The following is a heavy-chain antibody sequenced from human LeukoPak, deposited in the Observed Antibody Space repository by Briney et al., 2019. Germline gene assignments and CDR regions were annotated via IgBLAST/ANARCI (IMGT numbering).Heavy chain of an antibody. J-gene: IGHJ4*02. CDR2: MSGSGTSK. Sequence: GGPLRLSCEASGLPFSGFAMGGARRAPGRGWGWVSTMSGSGTSKYADSVKGRFTISRDNSKNTLYLQMSSLRAEDTAVYYCAKRTTVTTNGYWGQGTLVTVSS. CDR1: GLPFSGFA. D-gene: IGHD4-17*01. V-gene: IGHV3-23*01. CDR3: AKRTTVTTNGY.